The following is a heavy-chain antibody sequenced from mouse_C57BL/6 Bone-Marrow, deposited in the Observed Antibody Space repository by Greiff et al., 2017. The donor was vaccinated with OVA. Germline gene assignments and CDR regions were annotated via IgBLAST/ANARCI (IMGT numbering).Heavy chain of an antibody. J-gene: IGHJ2*01. D-gene: IGHD2-13*01. CDR2: IYPGSGST. V-gene: IGHV1-55*01. CDR1: GYTFTSYW. Sequence: QVQLQQPGAELVKPGASVKMSCKASGYTFTSYWLTWVKQRPGQGLEWIGDIYPGSGSTNYNEKFKSKATLTVAPSSSPAYMPLISLTSEDSAVYYCAIDDVDSDGYWGQGTTLTVSA. CDR3: AIDDVDSDGY.